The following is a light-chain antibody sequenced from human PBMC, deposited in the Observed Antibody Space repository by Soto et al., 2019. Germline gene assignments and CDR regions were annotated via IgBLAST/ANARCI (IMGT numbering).Light chain of an antibody. J-gene: IGLJ2*01. V-gene: IGLV2-11*01. Sequence: QSALTQPRSVSGSPGQSVTISCTGTSSDVGGYNDVSWYQQYPGKAPKLMIYDVSKRPSGVPDRFSGSKSGNTASLTISGLQSEDEADYYCCSYAGSYTFGVFGGGTKLTVL. CDR3: CSYAGSYTFGV. CDR1: SSDVGGYND. CDR2: DVS.